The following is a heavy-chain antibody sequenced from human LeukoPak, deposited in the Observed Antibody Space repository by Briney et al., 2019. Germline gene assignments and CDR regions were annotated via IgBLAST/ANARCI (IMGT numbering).Heavy chain of an antibody. V-gene: IGHV4-34*01. CDR2: INHSGST. CDR3: ARAAQLVRHWFDP. Sequence: KPSETLSLTCAVYGGSFSGYYWSWIRQPPGKGLEWIGEINHSGSTNYNPSLKSRVTISVDTSKNQFSPKLSSVTAADTAVYYCARAAQLVRHWFDPWGQGTLVTVSS. J-gene: IGHJ5*02. CDR1: GGSFSGYY. D-gene: IGHD6-13*01.